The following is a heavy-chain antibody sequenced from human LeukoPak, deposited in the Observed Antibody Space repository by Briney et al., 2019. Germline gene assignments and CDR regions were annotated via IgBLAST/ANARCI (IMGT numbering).Heavy chain of an antibody. CDR2: IKSKTDGGTT. D-gene: IGHD3-22*01. CDR1: GFTFSNYI. CDR3: TTRMSSGYPPDY. V-gene: IGHV3-15*01. J-gene: IGHJ4*02. Sequence: GGSLRLSCAASGFTFSNYIMNWVRQAPGKGLEWVGRIKSKTDGGTTDYAARVKGRFTISRDDSKNTLYLQMNSLKTEDTAVYYCTTRMSSGYPPDYWGQGTLVTVSS.